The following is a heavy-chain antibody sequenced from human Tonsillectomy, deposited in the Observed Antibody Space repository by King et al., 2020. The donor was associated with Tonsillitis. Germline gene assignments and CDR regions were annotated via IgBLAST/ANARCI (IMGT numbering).Heavy chain of an antibody. Sequence: VQLVESGGGLVQPGGSLRLSCAASGFTVSSNYMSWVRQAPGKGLECVSIIYVGGTTYHADSVKGRFTISRHNSKNTLYLQMNSLRAEDTAVYYCASGVYMGIAAEDRTFDIWGQGTMVTVSS. J-gene: IGHJ3*02. V-gene: IGHV3-53*04. CDR3: ASGVYMGIAAEDRTFDI. CDR2: IYVGGTT. D-gene: IGHD6-13*01. CDR1: GFTVSSNY.